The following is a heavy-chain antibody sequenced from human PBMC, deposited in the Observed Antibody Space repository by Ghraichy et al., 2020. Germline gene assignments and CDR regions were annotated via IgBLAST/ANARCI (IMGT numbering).Heavy chain of an antibody. Sequence: GGSLRLSCAASGFTFSTAWMSWVRQAPGKGLEWVGRIKKNTDGRTTDYAAPVKGRFTISRDDSKDTLYLQMNSLKTEDTAVYYCTTGPYVDGDDDYWGQGTLVTVSS. J-gene: IGHJ4*02. D-gene: IGHD4-17*01. CDR3: TTGPYVDGDDDY. CDR2: IKKNTDGRTT. CDR1: GFTFSTAW. V-gene: IGHV3-15*01.